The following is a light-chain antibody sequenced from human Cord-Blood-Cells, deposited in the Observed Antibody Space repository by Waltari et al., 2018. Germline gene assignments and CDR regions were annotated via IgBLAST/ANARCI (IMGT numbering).Light chain of an antibody. CDR3: QQYGSPRT. J-gene: IGKJ1*01. Sequence: DIVLTQSPGPLSLSPGERATLSCRASQSVSSSYLAWYQQKPGQAPRLLIYGASSRATGIPDRCSGSGSGTDFTLTISRLEPEDFAVYYCQQYGSPRTFGQGTKVEIK. CDR2: GAS. CDR1: QSVSSSY. V-gene: IGKV3-20*01.